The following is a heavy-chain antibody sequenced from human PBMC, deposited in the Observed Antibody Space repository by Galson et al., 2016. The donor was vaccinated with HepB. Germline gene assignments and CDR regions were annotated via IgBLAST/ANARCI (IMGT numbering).Heavy chain of an antibody. J-gene: IGHJ3*02. D-gene: IGHD3/OR15-3a*01. CDR2: IIPAYGLE. Sequence: SVKVSCKASGGTFNNYGINWLRQAPGQSLEWMGGIIPAYGLEDSAQSFQGRVTLTADESTSTAYLELRGLRSDDTAVYYCVTERGGTGFDIWGQGTMVTVCS. CDR3: VTERGGTGFDI. CDR1: GGTFNNYG. V-gene: IGHV1-69*13.